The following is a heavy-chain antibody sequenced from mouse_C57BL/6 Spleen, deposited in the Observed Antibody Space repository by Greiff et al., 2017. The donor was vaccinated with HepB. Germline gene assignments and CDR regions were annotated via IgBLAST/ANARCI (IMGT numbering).Heavy chain of an antibody. D-gene: IGHD2-3*01. CDR1: GYTFTDYN. J-gene: IGHJ4*01. Sequence: DVQLQESGPELVKPGASVKIPCKASGYTFTDYNMDWVKQSHGKSLEWIGDINPNNGGTIYNQKFKGKATLTVDKSSSTAYMELRSLTSEDTAVYYCARKDGYYSYAMDYWGQGTSVTVSS. CDR3: ARKDGYYSYAMDY. V-gene: IGHV1-18*01. CDR2: INPNNGGT.